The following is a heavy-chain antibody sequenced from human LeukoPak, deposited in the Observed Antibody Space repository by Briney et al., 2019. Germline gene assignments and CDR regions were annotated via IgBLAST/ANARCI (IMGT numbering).Heavy chain of an antibody. CDR3: ARDRPVAKYYYYYYMDV. D-gene: IGHD1-14*01. CDR2: ISAYNGNT. J-gene: IGHJ6*03. CDR1: GNTFSNNG. Sequence: ASVKVSCKASGNTFSNNGISWVRQAPGQGLEWMGWISAYNGNTNYAQKLQGRVTMTTDTSTSTVYMELRSLRSDDTAVYYCARDRPVAKYYYYYYMDVWGKGTTVTVSS. V-gene: IGHV1-18*01.